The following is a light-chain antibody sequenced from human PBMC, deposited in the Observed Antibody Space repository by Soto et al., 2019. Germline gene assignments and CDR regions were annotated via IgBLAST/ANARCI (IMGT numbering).Light chain of an antibody. V-gene: IGKV3-11*01. J-gene: IGKJ1*01. CDR2: DAS. Sequence: EIVLTQSPATLSLSPGERATLSCRASQSIRSNLAWYQHKPGQAPRLLIYDASNRATGIPGRFSGSGSGTSFTHTISNLEHEDFAVYYCQQRDNWAWTFGQGAKVEIK. CDR1: QSIRSN. CDR3: QQRDNWAWT.